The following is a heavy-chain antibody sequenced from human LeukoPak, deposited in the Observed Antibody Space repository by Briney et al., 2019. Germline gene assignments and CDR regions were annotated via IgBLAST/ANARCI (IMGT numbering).Heavy chain of an antibody. CDR2: INPSGRST. V-gene: IGHV1-46*03. D-gene: IGHD2-2*01. J-gene: IGHJ3*02. Sequence: ASVKVSCKASGYTFTSYYMHWVRQAPGQGVEWMGIINPSGRSTTYAQKFQGRVTMPRDTSTSTLYMELSSLRSEDTAVYYCAREHDNARAFDIWGQGTVVTVSS. CDR3: AREHDNARAFDI. CDR1: GYTFTSYY.